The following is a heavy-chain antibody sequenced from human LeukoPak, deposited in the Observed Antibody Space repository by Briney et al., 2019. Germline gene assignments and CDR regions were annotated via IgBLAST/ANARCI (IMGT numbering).Heavy chain of an antibody. D-gene: IGHD3-22*01. CDR2: IKQDGSNK. J-gene: IGHJ3*02. CDR3: AKDLYYYDSSGYPPKHAFDI. V-gene: IGHV3-7*01. Sequence: GGSLRLSCAASGFTFSSYWMSWVRQAPGKGLEWVAHIKQDGSNKYYADSVKGRFTISRDNSKNTLYLQMNSLRAEDTAVYYCAKDLYYYDSSGYPPKHAFDIWGQGTMVTVSS. CDR1: GFTFSSYW.